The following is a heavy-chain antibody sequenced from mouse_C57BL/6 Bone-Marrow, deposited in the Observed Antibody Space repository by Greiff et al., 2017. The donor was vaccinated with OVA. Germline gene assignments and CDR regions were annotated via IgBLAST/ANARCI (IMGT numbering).Heavy chain of an antibody. CDR1: GYTFTSYW. V-gene: IGHV1-55*01. CDR3: ARSGFAY. D-gene: IGHD3-1*01. CDR2: IYPGSGST. Sequence: QVHVKQSGAELVKPGASVKMSCKASGYTFTSYWITWVKQRPGQGLEWIGDIYPGSGSTNYNEKFKSKATLTVDTSSSTAYMQLSSLTSEDSAVYYCARSGFAYWGQGTTLTVSS. J-gene: IGHJ2*01.